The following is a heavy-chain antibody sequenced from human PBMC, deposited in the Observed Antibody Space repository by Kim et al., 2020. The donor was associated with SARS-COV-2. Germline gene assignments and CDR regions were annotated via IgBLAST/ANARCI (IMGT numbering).Heavy chain of an antibody. V-gene: IGHV3-48*02. CDR2: AI. J-gene: IGHJ6*02. CDR3: ARDAHGLDV. Sequence: AIYYADSGQGRFTVYSDSGKNSMYLQLNSLRDEDTAVYYCARDAHGLDVWGQGTTVTVSS.